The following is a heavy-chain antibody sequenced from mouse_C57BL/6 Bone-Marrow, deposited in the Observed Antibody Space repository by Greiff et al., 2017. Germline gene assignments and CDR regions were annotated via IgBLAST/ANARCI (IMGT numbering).Heavy chain of an antibody. CDR2: IDPNSGGT. V-gene: IGHV1-72*01. J-gene: IGHJ4*01. CDR3: AIPLDDGGGYAMDY. CDR1: GYTFTSYW. D-gene: IGHD2-12*01. Sequence: QVQLQQPGAELVKPGASVKLSCKASGYTFTSYWMHWVKQRPGRGLEWIGRIDPNSGGTKYNEKFKSKATLTVDKPSSTAYMQLSSLTSEDSAVYYGAIPLDDGGGYAMDYWGQGTSVTVSA.